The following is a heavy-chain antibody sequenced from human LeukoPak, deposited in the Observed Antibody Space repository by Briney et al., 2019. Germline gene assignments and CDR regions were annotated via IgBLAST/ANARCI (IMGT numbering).Heavy chain of an antibody. J-gene: IGHJ4*02. D-gene: IGHD6-19*01. Sequence: ASVKVSCKASGYTCTSYAMHWVRQAPGQRLEWMGWINAGNGNTKYSQKFQGRVTITRDTSASTAYMELSSLRSEDTAVYYCAREVAAVAGTEAGYWGQGTLVTVSS. CDR2: INAGNGNT. CDR1: GYTCTSYA. CDR3: AREVAAVAGTEAGY. V-gene: IGHV1-3*01.